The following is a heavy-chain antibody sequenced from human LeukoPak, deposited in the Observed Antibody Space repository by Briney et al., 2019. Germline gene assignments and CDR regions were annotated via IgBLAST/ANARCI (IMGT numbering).Heavy chain of an antibody. Sequence: GGSLRLSCAASGFTFSSYGMHWVRQAPGKGLEWVAVIWYDGSNKYYADSVKGRFTISRDNAKNTLYLQMNSLGAEDTAVYYCARGEMSVSTITYWGQGTLVTVSS. D-gene: IGHD5-12*01. CDR2: IWYDGSNK. J-gene: IGHJ4*02. CDR1: GFTFSSYG. V-gene: IGHV3-33*01. CDR3: ARGEMSVSTITY.